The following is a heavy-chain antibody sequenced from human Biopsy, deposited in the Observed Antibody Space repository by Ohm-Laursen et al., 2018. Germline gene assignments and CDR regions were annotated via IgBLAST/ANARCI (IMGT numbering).Heavy chain of an antibody. V-gene: IGHV4-31*03. D-gene: IGHD1-26*01. CDR2: IYHSGTT. J-gene: IGHJ4*02. CDR3: ATFRASWDTTQGGDY. Sequence: PSETLSLTYTVSGVSISVDGYYWAWIRQLPGKGLDWIGYIYHSGTTYYNPSLKSRLTMSVDTSKNEFSLRLRSVTAADTAVYFCATFRASWDTTQGGDYWGQGTLVTVSS. CDR1: GVSISVDGYY.